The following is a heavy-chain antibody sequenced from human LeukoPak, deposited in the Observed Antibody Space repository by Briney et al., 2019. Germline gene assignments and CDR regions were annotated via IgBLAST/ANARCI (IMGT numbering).Heavy chain of an antibody. J-gene: IGHJ4*02. CDR1: GFIFTTYG. D-gene: IGHD3-16*02. CDR2: ISYDGNDK. CDR3: AREIMITFGGVIPTPY. Sequence: GGSLRLSCAASGFIFTTYGMYWVRQAPGEGLEWVAVISYDGNDKYYADSVKGRFTISRDNSKNTLYLQMNSLRAEDTAVYYCAREIMITFGGVIPTPYWGQGTLVTVSS. V-gene: IGHV3-30*03.